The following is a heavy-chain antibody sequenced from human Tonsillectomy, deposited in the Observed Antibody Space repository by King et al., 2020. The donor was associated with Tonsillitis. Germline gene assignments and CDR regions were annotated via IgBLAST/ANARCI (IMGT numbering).Heavy chain of an antibody. J-gene: IGHJ6*02. Sequence: VQLVESGGGVVQPGGSLRISCAASGFSFSSYGMHWVRQAPGKGLEWVAYIRYDGSKKYYADSVKGRFTISRDNSKNTLYLQMNSLRAEDTAVYYCARSFCIGNSSSRADYYCGMDVWGQGSTVTVSS. CDR1: GFSFSSYG. D-gene: IGHD2-2*01. V-gene: IGHV3-30*02. CDR2: IRYDGSKK. CDR3: ARSFCIGNSSSRADYYCGMDV.